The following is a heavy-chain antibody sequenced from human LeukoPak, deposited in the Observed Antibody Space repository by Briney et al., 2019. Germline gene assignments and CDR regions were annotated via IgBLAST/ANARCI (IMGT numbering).Heavy chain of an antibody. V-gene: IGHV4-59*01. CDR3: AATPVLSYGVFDY. CDR2: IYYSGST. Sequence: SETLSLTCTVSGGSISSYYWSWIRQPPGKGLEWIGYIYYSGSTNYNPSLKSRVTISVDTSKNQFSLKLSSVTAADTAAYYCAATPVLSYGVFDYWGQGTLVTVSS. J-gene: IGHJ4*02. CDR1: GGSISSYY. D-gene: IGHD5-18*01.